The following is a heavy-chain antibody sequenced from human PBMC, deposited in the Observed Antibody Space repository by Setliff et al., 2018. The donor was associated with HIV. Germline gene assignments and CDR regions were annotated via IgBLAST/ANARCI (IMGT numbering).Heavy chain of an antibody. CDR2: INHGGST. CDR1: GGSFSDYY. V-gene: IGHV4-34*01. J-gene: IGHJ4*02. Sequence: PSETLSLTCAVYGGSFSDYYWSWIRQSPGRGLEWIGEINHGGSTICNPSLKSRVTISIDTSKNQFSPNLTSVTAADTALYYCVTTDYFYGRNNFEYWGQGALVTVSS. D-gene: IGHD3-10*01. CDR3: VTTDYFYGRNNFEY.